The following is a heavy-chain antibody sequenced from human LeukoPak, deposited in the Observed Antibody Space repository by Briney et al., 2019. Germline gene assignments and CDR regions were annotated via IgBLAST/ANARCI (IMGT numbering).Heavy chain of an antibody. CDR2: INHSGST. J-gene: IGHJ6*03. D-gene: IGHD5-18*01. CDR1: GGSFSGYS. CDR3: ARVGLPPYYYYFYYMDV. V-gene: IGHV4-34*01. Sequence: KPSETLSLTCAVYGGSFSGYSWTWIRQPPGKGLEWIAEINHSGSTDYNPSLQSRVSISLDTSKNQFSLKVTSVTAADTAVYYCARVGLPPYYYYFYYMDVWGTGTTVTVSS.